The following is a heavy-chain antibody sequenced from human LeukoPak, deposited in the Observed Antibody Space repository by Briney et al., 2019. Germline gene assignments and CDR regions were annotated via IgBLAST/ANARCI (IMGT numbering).Heavy chain of an antibody. D-gene: IGHD6-19*01. CDR2: INHSGST. CDR3: ARRRVAGTTYLYQRDFIFDY. J-gene: IGHJ4*02. Sequence: SETLSLTCAVYVGSFSGYYWSWIRQPPGKGLEWIGEINHSGSTNYNPSLKSRVTISVDTSKNQFSLKLSSVTAADTAVYYCARRRVAGTTYLYQRDFIFDYWGQGTLVTVSS. V-gene: IGHV4-34*01. CDR1: VGSFSGYY.